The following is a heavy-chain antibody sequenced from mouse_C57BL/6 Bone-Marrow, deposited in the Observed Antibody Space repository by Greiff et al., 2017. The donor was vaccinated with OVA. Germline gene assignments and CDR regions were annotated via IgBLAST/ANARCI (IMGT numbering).Heavy chain of an antibody. CDR3: ARRGNYVDY. V-gene: IGHV1-50*01. CDR2: IDPSDSYT. J-gene: IGHJ2*01. Sequence: VQLQQSGAELVKPGASVKLSCKASGYTFTSYWMQWVKQRPGQGLEWIGEIDPSDSYTNYNQKFKGKATLTVDTSSSTAYMQLSSLTSEDSAVYYCARRGNYVDYWGQGTTLTVSS. D-gene: IGHD2-14*01. CDR1: GYTFTSYW.